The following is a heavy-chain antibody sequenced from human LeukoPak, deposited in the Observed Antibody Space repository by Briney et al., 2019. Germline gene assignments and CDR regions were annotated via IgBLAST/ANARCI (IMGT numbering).Heavy chain of an antibody. D-gene: IGHD5-24*01. CDR3: AKVYLEMATITFDY. CDR1: GFTFSSYA. CDR2: ISGCGGST. V-gene: IGHV3-23*01. J-gene: IGHJ4*02. Sequence: GGSLRLSCAASGFTFSSYALSWVRQAPGKGLEWVSAISGCGGSTYYADSVKGRFTISRDNSKNTLYLQMNSLRAEDTAVYYCAKVYLEMATITFDYWGQGTLVTVSS.